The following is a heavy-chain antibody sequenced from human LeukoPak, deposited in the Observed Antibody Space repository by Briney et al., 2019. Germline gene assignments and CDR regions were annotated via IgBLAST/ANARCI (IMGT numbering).Heavy chain of an antibody. CDR1: GYTFTSYD. J-gene: IGHJ2*01. CDR3: AKDRSGPYWYIDL. Sequence: ASVKVSCKASGYTFTSYDINWVRQATGQGLEWMGWMNPNSGNTGYAQKFQGRVTMTRNTSISTAYMELSSLRAEDTAVYYCAKDRSGPYWYIDLWGRGTLVTVSS. CDR2: MNPNSGNT. D-gene: IGHD6-19*01. V-gene: IGHV1-8*01.